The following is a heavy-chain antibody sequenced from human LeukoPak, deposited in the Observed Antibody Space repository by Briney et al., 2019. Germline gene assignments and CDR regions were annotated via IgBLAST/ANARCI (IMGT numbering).Heavy chain of an antibody. CDR2: ISYDGSNK. CDR1: GFTFSSYA. Sequence: GRSLRLSCAASGFTFSSYAMHWVRQAPGKGLEWVAVISYDGSNKYYADSVKGRFTISRDNSKNTLYLQMNSLRAEDTAVYYCAKGAQGMDVWGQGTTVTVSS. CDR3: AKGAQGMDV. J-gene: IGHJ6*02. V-gene: IGHV3-30*04.